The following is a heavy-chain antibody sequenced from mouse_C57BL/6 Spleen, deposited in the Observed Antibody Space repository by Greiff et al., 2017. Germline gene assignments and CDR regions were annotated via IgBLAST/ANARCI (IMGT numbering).Heavy chain of an antibody. J-gene: IGHJ2*01. CDR1: GYTFTSYW. Sequence: QVQLQQPGAELVKPGASVKMSCKASGYTFTSYWITWVKQRPGQGLEWIGDIYPGSGSTNYNEKFKSNATLTVDTSSSTAYMQLSSLTSEDSAVYYCARRAYYSNYFDYWGQGTTLTVSS. CDR3: ARRAYYSNYFDY. D-gene: IGHD2-5*01. V-gene: IGHV1-55*01. CDR2: IYPGSGST.